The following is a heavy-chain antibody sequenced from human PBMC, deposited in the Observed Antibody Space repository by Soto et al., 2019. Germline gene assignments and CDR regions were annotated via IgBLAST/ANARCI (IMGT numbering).Heavy chain of an antibody. V-gene: IGHV4-4*02. CDR3: ARASASSMLRGVIIN. J-gene: IGHJ4*02. D-gene: IGHD3-10*01. CDR1: GGSISSDNW. CDR2: MYHSGNT. Sequence: SEILSLTCAVSGGSISSDNWWSWVRQPPGKGLEWIGEMYHSGNTNYNPSLKSRVTISVDKSKNQFSMKMTSVTAADTALYYCARASASSMLRGVIINWGQGTQVTVSS.